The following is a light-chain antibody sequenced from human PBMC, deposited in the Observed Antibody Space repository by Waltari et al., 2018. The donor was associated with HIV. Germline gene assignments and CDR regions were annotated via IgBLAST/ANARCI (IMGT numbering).Light chain of an antibody. CDR2: EVS. CDR1: SSDVGGYNL. CDR3: CAYAGSTTYVI. J-gene: IGLJ2*01. V-gene: IGLV2-23*02. Sequence: QSALTQPASVSGSPGQSITISCTGTSSDVGGYNLVSWYQQHPGKAPKLMIYEVSKRPSGVSNRFSGSKSGNTAFLTMSGLQAEDEADYYCCAYAGSTTYVIFGGGTKLTVL.